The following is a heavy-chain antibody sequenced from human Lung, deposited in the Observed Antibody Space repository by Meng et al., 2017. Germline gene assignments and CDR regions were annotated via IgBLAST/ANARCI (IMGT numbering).Heavy chain of an antibody. D-gene: IGHD6-25*01. CDR3: ARDEDISAAGKLFGDY. CDR1: GYNFPDYY. Sequence: QVPVGQSGAEVKKPGASLKVSCKPSGYNFPDYYIHWVRRAPGQGLEWMGRINPKSGDTHYAQKFQARVTMTGDTSISTAYMELSGLRSDDTAMYYCARDEDISAAGKLFGDYWGQGTLVTVSS. J-gene: IGHJ4*02. CDR2: INPKSGDT. V-gene: IGHV1-2*06.